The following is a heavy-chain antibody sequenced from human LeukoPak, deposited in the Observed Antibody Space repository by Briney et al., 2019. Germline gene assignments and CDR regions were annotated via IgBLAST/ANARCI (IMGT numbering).Heavy chain of an antibody. CDR3: ATLVYDILTGYSPWYFDL. D-gene: IGHD3-9*01. CDR1: GFTFSNYA. CDR2: ISSNGRST. Sequence: GGSLRLSCSASGFTFSNYAFHWVRQAPGKGLEYISAISSNGRSTYYADSVRGRFTISRDNSKNSLYLQMNSLRAEDTAVYYCATLVYDILTGYSPWYFDLWGRGTLVTVSS. V-gene: IGHV3-64*04. J-gene: IGHJ2*01.